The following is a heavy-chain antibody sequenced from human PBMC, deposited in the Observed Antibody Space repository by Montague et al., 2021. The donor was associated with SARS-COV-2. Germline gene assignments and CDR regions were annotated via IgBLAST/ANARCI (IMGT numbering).Heavy chain of an antibody. CDR1: GGSISSSSYY. CDR2: IYYSGST. D-gene: IGHD3-22*01. J-gene: IGHJ3*02. CDR3: ARFPTSYYYDSKAAPATPDAFDI. Sequence: SETLSLTCTVPGGSISSSSYYWGWIRQPPGKGLEWIGSIYYSGSTYYNPSLKSRVTISVDTSKNQFSLKLSSVTAADTAVYYCARFPTSYYYDSKAAPATPDAFDIWGQGTMVTVSS. V-gene: IGHV4-39*01.